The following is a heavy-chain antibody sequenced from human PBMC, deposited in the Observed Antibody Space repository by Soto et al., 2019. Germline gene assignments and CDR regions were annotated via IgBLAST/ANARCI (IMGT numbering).Heavy chain of an antibody. J-gene: IGHJ6*02. CDR2: FYPSGKT. Sequence: PSETLSLTCTVSGGSISSYYWCWTRQPAGKGLEWIGRFYPSGKTTYNPSLQSRLTMSADTSRNKLSLNLTSVTAADTAVYYCARCGLDYGMDVWGQGTTVTVSS. V-gene: IGHV4-4*07. CDR1: GGSISSYY. D-gene: IGHD3-16*01. CDR3: ARCGLDYGMDV.